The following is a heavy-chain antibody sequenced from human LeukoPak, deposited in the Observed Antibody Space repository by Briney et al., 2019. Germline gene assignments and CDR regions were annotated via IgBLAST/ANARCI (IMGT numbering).Heavy chain of an antibody. CDR2: IYYSGST. V-gene: IGHV4-59*01. J-gene: IGHJ3*02. CDR3: ARVVGRNYYDSSGYTDAFDI. D-gene: IGHD3-22*01. CDR1: GGSISSYY. Sequence: SETLSLTCTVSGGSISSYYWSWIRQPPGKGLEWVGYIYYSGSTNYNPSLKSRVTISVDTSKNQFSLKLSSVTAADTAVYYCARVVGRNYYDSSGYTDAFDIWGQGTMVTVSS.